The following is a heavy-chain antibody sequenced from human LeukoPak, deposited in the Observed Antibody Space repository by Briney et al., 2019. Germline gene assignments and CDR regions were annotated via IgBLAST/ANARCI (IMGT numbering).Heavy chain of an antibody. CDR2: ISGSGGST. CDR1: GFTFSRYA. V-gene: IGHV3-23*01. Sequence: SGGSLRLSCAASGFTFSRYAMSWVRQAPGKGLEWVSGISGSGGSTYYADSVKGRFTISRDKSNNTLYIQMNSLRAEDTAVYYCAKGRDYDYYYGMDVWGQGTTVTVSS. J-gene: IGHJ6*02. CDR3: AKGRDYDYYYGMDV.